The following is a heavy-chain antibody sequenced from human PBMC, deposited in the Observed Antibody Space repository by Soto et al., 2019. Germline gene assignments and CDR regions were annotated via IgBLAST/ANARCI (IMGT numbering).Heavy chain of an antibody. D-gene: IGHD3-9*01. J-gene: IGHJ4*02. CDR1: GYIFTSYG. Sequence: VQLVQSGAEVKKPGASVKVSCKASGYIFTSYGITWVRQAPGQGLEWMGWISTYNGNTNYAQKLQDRVTMTTDTSASTAYMELRSLRSDDTAVYYCARDLIVTGTYFDYWGQGTLVTVSS. CDR3: ARDLIVTGTYFDY. CDR2: ISTYNGNT. V-gene: IGHV1-18*04.